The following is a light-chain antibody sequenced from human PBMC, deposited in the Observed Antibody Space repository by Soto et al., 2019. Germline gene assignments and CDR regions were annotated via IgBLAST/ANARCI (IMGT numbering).Light chain of an antibody. J-gene: IGLJ2*01. CDR1: TNDVGGYNY. CDR3: SSYTSGYIWI. CDR2: GVT. Sequence: QSVLTQPASVSGSPGQSITISCSGTTNDVGGYNYVSWYQQHPGKAPKLLIYGVTDRPSGVSSRFSGSKSGNAASLTISGLQAEDEGDYYCSSYTSGYIWIFGGGTKLTV. V-gene: IGLV2-14*03.